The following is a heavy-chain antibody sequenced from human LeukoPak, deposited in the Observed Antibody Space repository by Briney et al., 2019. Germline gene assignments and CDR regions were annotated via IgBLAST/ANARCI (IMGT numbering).Heavy chain of an antibody. CDR1: GGSFSGYY. J-gene: IGHJ4*02. D-gene: IGHD3-3*01. V-gene: IGHV4-34*01. Sequence: SETLSLTCAVYGGSFSGYYWSWIRQPPGKGLEWIGEINHSGSTNYNPSLKSRVTISVDTSKNQFSLKLSSVTAADTAVYYCARGSPAALEWSRPKDKYYFDYWGQGTLVTVSS. CDR3: ARGSPAALEWSRPKDKYYFDY. CDR2: INHSGST.